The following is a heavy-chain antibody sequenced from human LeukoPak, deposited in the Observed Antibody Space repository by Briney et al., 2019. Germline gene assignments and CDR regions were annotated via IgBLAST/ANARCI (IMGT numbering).Heavy chain of an antibody. CDR1: GDSINVYY. V-gene: IGHV4-59*08. D-gene: IGHD4-17*01. CDR2: IYYSGSA. J-gene: IGHJ3*02. Sequence: SETLSLTCSVSGDSINVYYLSWIRQPPGTGLEWIGYIYYSGSANYNPTLKSRVTISVDTSKNQFSLKLSSVTAADTAVYYCARLNTVTTHDVFDIWGQGTMVTVSS. CDR3: ARLNTVTTHDVFDI.